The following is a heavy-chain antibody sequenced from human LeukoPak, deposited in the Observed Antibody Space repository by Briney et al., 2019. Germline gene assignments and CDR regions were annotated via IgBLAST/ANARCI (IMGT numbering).Heavy chain of an antibody. V-gene: IGHV4-59*06. J-gene: IGHJ5*02. CDR1: GGSLSSYY. Sequence: SETLSLTCTVSGGSLSSYYWTWIRRPPGKGLEWIGYIYYSGSTYYNPSLKSRVTISVDTSKNQFSLKLSSVTAADTAVYYCAAQDVNWFDPWGQGTLVTVSS. CDR3: AAQDVNWFDP. D-gene: IGHD2-15*01. CDR2: IYYSGST.